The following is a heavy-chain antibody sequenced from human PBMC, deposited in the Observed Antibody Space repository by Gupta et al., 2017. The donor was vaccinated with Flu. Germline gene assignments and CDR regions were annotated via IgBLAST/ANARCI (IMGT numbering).Heavy chain of an antibody. V-gene: IGHV4-34*01. CDR2: ISHRGTT. J-gene: IGHJ4*02. Sequence: QVQLQQWGAGLLKPSETLSLTCAVYVGSFRDYYWSWVRQTPGKGLEWIGEISHRGTTKYNPSLKSRVTISVDTRNKQFSLNLRSVTAADTAVYYCATQNWNYYYWGQGALVTVSS. CDR1: VGSFRDYY. CDR3: ATQNWNYYY. D-gene: IGHD1-7*01.